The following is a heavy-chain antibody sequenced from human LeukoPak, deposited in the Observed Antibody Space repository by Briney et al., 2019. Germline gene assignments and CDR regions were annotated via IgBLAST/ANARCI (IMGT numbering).Heavy chain of an antibody. CDR2: INPSGGST. CDR3: ARDRNDIVAVPAALGWFDP. CDR1: GYTFTSYY. Sequence: ASVKVSCKASGYTFTSYYMHWVRQAPGQGLEWMGIINPSGGSTSYAQKFQGRVTMTRDTSTSTVYMELSSLRSEDTAVYYCARDRNDIVAVPAALGWFDPWGQGTLVTVSS. D-gene: IGHD2-2*01. V-gene: IGHV1-46*01. J-gene: IGHJ5*02.